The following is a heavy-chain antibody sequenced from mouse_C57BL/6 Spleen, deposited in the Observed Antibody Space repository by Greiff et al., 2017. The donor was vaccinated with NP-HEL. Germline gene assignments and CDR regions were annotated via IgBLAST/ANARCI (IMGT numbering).Heavy chain of an antibody. D-gene: IGHD2-4*01. CDR2: IIPGSGNT. CDR1: GYSFTSYY. J-gene: IGHJ4*01. CDR3: AGESYYDYPYAMDY. V-gene: IGHV1-66*01. Sequence: VQLQQSGPELVKPGASVKISCKASGYSFTSYYIHWVQQRPGQGLEWIGWIIPGSGNTNYNEKFKGKATLTADTSTSTAYMQLSSLTSEDSAVYYCAGESYYDYPYAMDYWGQGTSVTVSS.